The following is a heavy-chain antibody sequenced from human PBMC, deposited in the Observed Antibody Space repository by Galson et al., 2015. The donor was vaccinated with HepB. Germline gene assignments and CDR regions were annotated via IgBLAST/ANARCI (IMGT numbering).Heavy chain of an antibody. CDR1: GFPFNNAW. J-gene: IGHJ5*02. D-gene: IGHD2-8*02. CDR2: IKSKTDGETQ. V-gene: IGHV3-15*01. Sequence: SLRLSCAASGFPFNNAWMTWVRQAPGMGLEWVGRIKSKTDGETQDYAAPVKGRFTISRDDSNNRLYLQMNSLKPEDTAVYYCTTDVYYSTYWSWLDPWGQGTLVTVTS. CDR3: TTDVYYSTYWSWLDP.